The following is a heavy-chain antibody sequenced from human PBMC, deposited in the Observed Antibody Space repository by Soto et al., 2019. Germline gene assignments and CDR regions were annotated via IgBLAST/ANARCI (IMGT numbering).Heavy chain of an antibody. D-gene: IGHD1-7*01. CDR3: ARIASDWNYVGDYYYYGMDV. CDR2: IFSNDEK. V-gene: IGHV2-26*01. CDR1: GFSLSNARMG. J-gene: IGHJ6*02. Sequence: QVTLKESGPVLVKPTETLTLTCTVSGFSLSNARMGVSWIRQPPGKALEWLAHIFSNDEKSYSTSLKSRLTISKDTAKSQVVLTMTNMDPVDTATYYCARIASDWNYVGDYYYYGMDVWGQGTTVTVSS.